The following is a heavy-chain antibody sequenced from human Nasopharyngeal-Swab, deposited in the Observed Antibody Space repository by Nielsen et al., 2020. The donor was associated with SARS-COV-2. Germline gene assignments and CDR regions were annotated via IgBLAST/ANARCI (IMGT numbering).Heavy chain of an antibody. CDR3: ARGGGSLAARPFDY. V-gene: IGHV3-23*01. Sequence: GESLKISCAASGFTFSSYAMSWVRQAPGKGLDWVSIISGSGDTTYYADSVKDRFTISRDSSKNTLYLQMNSLRADDTAVYYCARGGGSLAARPFDYWGRGTLVTVSS. D-gene: IGHD6-6*01. J-gene: IGHJ4*02. CDR1: GFTFSSYA. CDR2: ISGSGDTT.